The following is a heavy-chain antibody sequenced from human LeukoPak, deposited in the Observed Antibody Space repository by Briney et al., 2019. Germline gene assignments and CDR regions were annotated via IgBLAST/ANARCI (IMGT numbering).Heavy chain of an antibody. D-gene: IGHD2-15*01. CDR1: GFTFSSSA. Sequence: GGSLRLSCAASGFTFSSSAMSCVRQAPGKGLEWVSAISNNGGYTYYADSVQGRFTISRDNSKSTLCLQMNSLRAEDTAVYYCAKQLGYCSDGSCYFPYWGQGTLVTVSS. J-gene: IGHJ4*02. CDR2: ISNNGGYT. CDR3: AKQLGYCSDGSCYFPY. V-gene: IGHV3-23*01.